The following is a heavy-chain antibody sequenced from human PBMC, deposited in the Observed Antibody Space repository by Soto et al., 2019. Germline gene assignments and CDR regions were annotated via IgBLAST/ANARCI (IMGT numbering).Heavy chain of an antibody. CDR3: AKDSRFIYSSSWLSYYYGMDV. CDR1: GFTFSSYA. D-gene: IGHD6-13*01. CDR2: ISGSGGST. J-gene: IGHJ6*02. Sequence: PGGSLRLSCAASGFTFSSYAINWVRQAPGKGLEWVSGISGSGGSTYYADSVKGRFTISRDNSKNTLYLQMNSLRAEDTAVYYCAKDSRFIYSSSWLSYYYGMDVWGQGTTVTVSS. V-gene: IGHV3-23*01.